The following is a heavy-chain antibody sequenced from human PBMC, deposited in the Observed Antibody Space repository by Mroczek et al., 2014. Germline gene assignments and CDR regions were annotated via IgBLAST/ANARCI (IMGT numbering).Heavy chain of an antibody. CDR3: ARVISTIFGFGHYYYMDV. CDR1: GGSISSYY. Sequence: QVQLQESGPGLVKPSETLSLTCTVSGGSISSYYWSWIRQPPGKGLEWIGYIYYSGSTNYNPSLKSRVTISVDTSKNQFSLKLSSVTAADTAVYYCARVISTIFGFGHYYYMDVWGKGTTVTVSS. J-gene: IGHJ6*03. V-gene: IGHV4-59*01. D-gene: IGHD3-3*01. CDR2: IYYSGST.